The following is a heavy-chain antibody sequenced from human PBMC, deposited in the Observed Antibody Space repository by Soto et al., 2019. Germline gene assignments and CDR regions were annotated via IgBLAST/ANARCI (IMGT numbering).Heavy chain of an antibody. Sequence: QVQLQESGPGLVKPSETLSLTCTVSGGSVSSGRYYWSCIRQPPGNGLEWIGYIYYSGSTNYNPSLTSRVTISVDTSKNRFSLKLSSVTAAETAVYYCARDLVLGYCISTSCYAVWYFDLWGRGTLVTVSS. CDR2: IYYSGST. CDR1: GGSVSSGRYY. J-gene: IGHJ2*01. D-gene: IGHD2-2*01. V-gene: IGHV4-61*01. CDR3: ARDLVLGYCISTSCYAVWYFDL.